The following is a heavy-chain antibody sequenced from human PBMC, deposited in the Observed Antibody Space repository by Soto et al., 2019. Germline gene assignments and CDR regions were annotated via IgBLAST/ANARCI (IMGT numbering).Heavy chain of an antibody. Sequence: PGGSLSLSCAASGFPFSLYGISWVRQAQGKGLEWVSTIRAGGGSTDYRDSVKGRFTVSRDNSKNMLYMQMHSLRAEDTAVYYCAKRPLSIITFDYWGLGTLVTVSS. V-gene: IGHV3-23*01. CDR1: GFPFSLYG. CDR2: IRAGGGST. CDR3: AKRPLSIITFDY. J-gene: IGHJ4*02. D-gene: IGHD3-22*01.